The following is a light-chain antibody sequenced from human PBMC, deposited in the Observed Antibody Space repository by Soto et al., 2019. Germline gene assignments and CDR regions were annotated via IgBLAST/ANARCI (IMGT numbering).Light chain of an antibody. Sequence: QSVLTQPPSVSGAPGQRVTVSCTGSSSNIAAGYDGHWYQQLPGTAPTPLIYGNSNRASGVPDRFSGSKSVTSASLAITGLQAEDEAYYYCQSYDSSLSGYVFGTGIKLTVL. CDR1: SSNIAAGYD. CDR2: GNS. J-gene: IGLJ1*01. CDR3: QSYDSSLSGYV. V-gene: IGLV1-40*01.